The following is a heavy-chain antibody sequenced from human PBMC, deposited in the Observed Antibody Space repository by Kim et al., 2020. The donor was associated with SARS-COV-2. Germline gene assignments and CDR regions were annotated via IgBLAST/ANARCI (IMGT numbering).Heavy chain of an antibody. CDR3: ARLCSTSCYRDSDY. J-gene: IGHJ4*02. V-gene: IGHV3-74*01. D-gene: IGHD2-2*01. Sequence: ADSVKGRFTISRDNAKNTLYLQMNSLRAEDTAVYYCARLCSTSCYRDSDYWGQGTLVTVSS.